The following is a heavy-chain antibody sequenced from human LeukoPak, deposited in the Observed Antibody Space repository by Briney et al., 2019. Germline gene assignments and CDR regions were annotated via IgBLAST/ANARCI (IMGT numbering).Heavy chain of an antibody. D-gene: IGHD5-18*01. CDR3: ARDSAAGGQLWLTY. Sequence: GGSLRLSYAASEFTFSSYAMHWVRQAPGKGLEWVAVIWYDGSDKYYADSVKGRFTISRDNSRNTLHLQMNSLRAEDTVVYYCARDSAAGGQLWLTYWGQGTLVTVSS. CDR2: IWYDGSDK. J-gene: IGHJ4*02. V-gene: IGHV3-33*01. CDR1: EFTFSSYA.